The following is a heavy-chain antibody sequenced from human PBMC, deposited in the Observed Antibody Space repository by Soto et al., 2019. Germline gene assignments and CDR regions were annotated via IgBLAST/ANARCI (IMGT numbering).Heavy chain of an antibody. CDR2: IIPILGIA. V-gene: IGHV1-69*02. CDR3: ANEMISSSSGY. Sequence: SVKVSCKASGGTFSSYTISWVRQAPGQGLEWMGRIIPILGIANYAQKFQGRVTITADKSTSTAYMELSSLRSEDTAVYYCANEMISSSSGYWGQGTLVTVSS. D-gene: IGHD6-6*01. CDR1: GGTFSSYT. J-gene: IGHJ4*02.